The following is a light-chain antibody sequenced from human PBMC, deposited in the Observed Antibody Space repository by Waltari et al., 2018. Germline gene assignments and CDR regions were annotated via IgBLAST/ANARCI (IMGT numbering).Light chain of an antibody. CDR1: NIGTYS. Sequence: SYVVTQPPSVSVAPGETATITCGGDNIGTYSVHWYQQKAGQAPVLVIFYDGDRPSGIPDRLSGSNSGNTATLTISRVEAGDEARYYCHVWHPHVDPGVFGTGTEVTVL. CDR3: HVWHPHVDPGV. J-gene: IGLJ1*01. V-gene: IGLV3-21*04. CDR2: YDG.